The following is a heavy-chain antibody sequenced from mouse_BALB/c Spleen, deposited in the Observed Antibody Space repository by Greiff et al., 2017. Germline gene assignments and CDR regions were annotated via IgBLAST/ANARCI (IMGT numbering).Heavy chain of an antibody. V-gene: IGHV5-6*01. CDR2: ISSGGSYT. D-gene: IGHD1-1*01. Sequence: EGQLVESGGDLVKPGGSLKLSCAASGFTFSSYGMSWVRQTPDKRLEWVATISSGGSYTYYPDSVKGRFTISRDNAKNTLYLQMSSLKSEDTAMYYCASLYYGSSYPFAYWGQGTLVTVSA. CDR1: GFTFSSYG. CDR3: ASLYYGSSYPFAY. J-gene: IGHJ3*01.